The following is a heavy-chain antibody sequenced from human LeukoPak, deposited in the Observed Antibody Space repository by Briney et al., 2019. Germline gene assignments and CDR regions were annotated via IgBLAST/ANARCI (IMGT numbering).Heavy chain of an antibody. CDR1: GDSISSYY. Sequence: SETLSLTCTVSGDSISSYYWSWIRQPPGKGLEWLGYIYYSGNTNYNPSLKSRVTVSVDTSKNQFSLKLTSVTAADTAVYYCARYAVGDGLKYSFDIWGQGTMVTVSS. J-gene: IGHJ3*02. D-gene: IGHD5-24*01. CDR2: IYYSGNT. CDR3: ARYAVGDGLKYSFDI. V-gene: IGHV4-59*01.